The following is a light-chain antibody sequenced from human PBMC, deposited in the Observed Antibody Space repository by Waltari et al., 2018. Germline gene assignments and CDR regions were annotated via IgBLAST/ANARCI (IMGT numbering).Light chain of an antibody. Sequence: SYELTQPSSVSLSPGQTANITCSGNVLAKKYGRWLQQKHGQAPMLLIYRDNARPSGIPERFSGSSSGTTVTLTISGAHVEDEADYYCYSVSANSWVFGGGTRLTVL. CDR1: VLAKKY. J-gene: IGLJ3*02. V-gene: IGLV3-27*01. CDR2: RDN. CDR3: YSVSANSWV.